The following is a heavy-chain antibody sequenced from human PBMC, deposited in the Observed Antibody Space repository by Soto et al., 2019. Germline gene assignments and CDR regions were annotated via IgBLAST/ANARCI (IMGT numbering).Heavy chain of an antibody. CDR1: GFTFSSSG. J-gene: IGHJ4*02. CDR3: ARPSGRSLRQGYFDY. D-gene: IGHD1-1*01. Sequence: EVQLVESGGDLVKPGGSLRLSCVVSGFTFSSSGMNWVRQAPGKGLEWVSFISKSGSYIYYADSVKGRVTISRDNARNALYQQMSSLRAEDTAVYYCARPSGRSLRQGYFDYWGQGTLVTVSS. V-gene: IGHV3-21*01. CDR2: ISKSGSYI.